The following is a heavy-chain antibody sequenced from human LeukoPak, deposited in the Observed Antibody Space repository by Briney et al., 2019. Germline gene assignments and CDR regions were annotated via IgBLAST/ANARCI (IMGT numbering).Heavy chain of an antibody. D-gene: IGHD2-2*01. V-gene: IGHV4-38-2*01. J-gene: IGHJ5*02. CDR2: MYHSGDT. CDR1: SESFSDFY. CDR3: ARSKAHLSTSWYGTWFDP. Sequence: SETLSLTCAVYSESFSDFYWSWIRQPPGKGLEWIGSMYHSGDTYYNPSLKSRVTISVDTSKNQLSLKLSSVTAADTAVYYCARSKAHLSTSWYGTWFDPWGQGTLVTVSS.